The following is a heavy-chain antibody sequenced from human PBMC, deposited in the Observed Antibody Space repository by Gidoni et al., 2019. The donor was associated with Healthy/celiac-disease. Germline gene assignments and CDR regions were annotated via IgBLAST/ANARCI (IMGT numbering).Heavy chain of an antibody. D-gene: IGHD6-13*01. CDR1: GFTFSSYA. J-gene: IGHJ4*02. Sequence: QVQLVESGGGVVQPGRSLRLSCAASGFTFSSYAMHWVRQAPGKGLEWVAVISYDGSNKYYADSVKGRFTISRDNSKNTLYLQMNSLRAEDTAVYYCARASSWYGEKGYWGQGTLVTVSS. V-gene: IGHV3-30*04. CDR2: ISYDGSNK. CDR3: ARASSWYGEKGY.